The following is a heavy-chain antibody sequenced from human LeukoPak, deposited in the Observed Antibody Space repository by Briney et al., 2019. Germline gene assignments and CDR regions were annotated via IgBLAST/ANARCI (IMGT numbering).Heavy chain of an antibody. J-gene: IGHJ4*02. Sequence: GGSLPVSRAASGFTFSSYGIHWVRRAPGKGLEWVAVISYDGRNKYYAASVRGPFTISRDNSKNTLYLQMNSLRADDTAAYYCAKAPHSELLIIDFWGQGALVTVSP. CDR3: AKAPHSELLIIDF. CDR2: ISYDGRNK. D-gene: IGHD1-7*01. CDR1: GFTFSSYG. V-gene: IGHV3-30*18.